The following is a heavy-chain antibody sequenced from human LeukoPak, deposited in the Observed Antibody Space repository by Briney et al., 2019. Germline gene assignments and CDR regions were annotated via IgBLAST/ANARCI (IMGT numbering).Heavy chain of an antibody. D-gene: IGHD4-17*01. J-gene: IGHJ4*02. CDR1: EGTFSSYA. CDR2: IIPIFGTA. CDR3: ARAETTVITRMDY. V-gene: IGHV1-69*05. Sequence: SVKVSCKASEGTFSSYAISWVRQAPGQGLEWMGRIIPIFGTANYAQKFQGRVTITTDESTSTAYMELSSLRSEDTAVYYCARAETTVITRMDYWGQGTLVTVSS.